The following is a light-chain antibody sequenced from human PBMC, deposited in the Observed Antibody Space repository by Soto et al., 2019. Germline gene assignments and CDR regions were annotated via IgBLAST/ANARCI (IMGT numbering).Light chain of an antibody. V-gene: IGKV2-24*01. CDR1: QSLVYSDGNTY. J-gene: IGKJ1*01. CDR2: QIS. CDR3: VQLSHFPPT. Sequence: DIVLTQTPLSSPVTLGQPASISCRSSQSLVYSDGNTYLSWLQQRPGQPPRLLIYQISNRFSGVPVRFSGSGAGTEFTLKISRVDAEDVGVDSCVQLSHFPPTSGQGTKVEIK.